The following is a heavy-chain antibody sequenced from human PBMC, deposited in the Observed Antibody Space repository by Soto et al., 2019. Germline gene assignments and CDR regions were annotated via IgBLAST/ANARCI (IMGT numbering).Heavy chain of an antibody. J-gene: IGHJ5*02. CDR2: IIPIFGTA. V-gene: IGHV1-69*12. CDR1: GGTFSSYA. Sequence: QVQLVQSGAEVKKPGSSVKVSCKASGGTFSSYAISWVRQAPGQGLEWMGGIIPIFGTANYAQKFQGRVTITADESTSRGDMELSSVRSEDRAVYYGARAGAMVNRNWFDPWGQGTLVTVSS. CDR3: ARAGAMVNRNWFDP. D-gene: IGHD5-18*01.